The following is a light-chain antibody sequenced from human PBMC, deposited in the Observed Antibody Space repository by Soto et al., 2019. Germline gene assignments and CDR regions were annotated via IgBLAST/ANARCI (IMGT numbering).Light chain of an antibody. Sequence: EIVLTQSPGTLSLSPGERATLSCRASQSVSSSHLAWYQQKPGQAPRLLIYGASSRATGIPDRFSGSGSGTDFTLTISRLEPEDFALYYCQQYGSSPRTFGQGTKVDIK. J-gene: IGKJ1*01. V-gene: IGKV3-20*01. CDR1: QSVSSSH. CDR2: GAS. CDR3: QQYGSSPRT.